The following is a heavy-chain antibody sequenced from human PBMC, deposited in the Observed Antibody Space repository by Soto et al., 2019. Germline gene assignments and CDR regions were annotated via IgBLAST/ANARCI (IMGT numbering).Heavy chain of an antibody. CDR3: ARHPPDYGDYDYYGMDV. J-gene: IGHJ6*02. CDR1: GGSISSGDYY. Sequence: QVQLQESGPGLVKPSQTLSLTCTVSGGSISSGDYYWSWIRQPPGKGLEWIGYIYYSGSTYYNPSLKSRVTIPVHTSKNQFSLKLSSVTAAGTAVYYCARHPPDYGDYDYYGMDVWGQGTTVTVSS. D-gene: IGHD4-17*01. V-gene: IGHV4-30-4*01. CDR2: IYYSGST.